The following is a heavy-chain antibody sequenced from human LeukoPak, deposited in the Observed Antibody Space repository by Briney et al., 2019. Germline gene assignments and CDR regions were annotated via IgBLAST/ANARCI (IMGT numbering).Heavy chain of an antibody. V-gene: IGHV4-39*02. CDR3: ARDGSEEWPIGY. J-gene: IGHJ4*02. CDR2: IYYSGST. D-gene: IGHD3-10*01. CDR1: GGSISSSSYY. Sequence: PSQTLSPTCTVSGGSISSSSYYWGWIRQPPGKGLEWIGSIYYSGSTYYNPSLKSRVTISVDTSKTQYSLKLSSVTAADTDVYYCARDGSEEWPIGYWGQGTLVTVSS.